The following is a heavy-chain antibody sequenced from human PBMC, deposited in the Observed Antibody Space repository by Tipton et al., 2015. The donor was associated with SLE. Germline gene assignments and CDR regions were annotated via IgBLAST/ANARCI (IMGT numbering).Heavy chain of an antibody. CDR2: VTGSGGGT. J-gene: IGHJ6*03. Sequence: GSLRLSCAASGFTFTNTNYAMNWVRQAPGKGLEWVSLVTGSGGGTYYSNSVKGRFTISRDNSKNTLYLQMNSLRVEDTAVYYCARDRAAQYYSYYYMDVWGKGTTVTISS. CDR3: ARDRAAQYYSYYYMDV. D-gene: IGHD6-25*01. V-gene: IGHV3-23*01. CDR1: GFTFTNTNYA.